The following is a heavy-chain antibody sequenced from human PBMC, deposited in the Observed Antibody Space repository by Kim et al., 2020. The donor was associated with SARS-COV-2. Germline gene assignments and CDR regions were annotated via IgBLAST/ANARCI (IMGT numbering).Heavy chain of an antibody. J-gene: IGHJ5*02. CDR3: ARGMIRGVNLFDP. Sequence: GGSLRLSCAASGFTFSDYSMNWVRQAPGKGLEWVSYISSSRTTIYYADSVKGRFTISRDNARNSLYLQMTSLRDEDTAVYYCARGMIRGVNLFDPWGQGTLVTVSS. CDR1: GFTFSDYS. D-gene: IGHD3-10*01. CDR2: ISSSRTTI. V-gene: IGHV3-48*02.